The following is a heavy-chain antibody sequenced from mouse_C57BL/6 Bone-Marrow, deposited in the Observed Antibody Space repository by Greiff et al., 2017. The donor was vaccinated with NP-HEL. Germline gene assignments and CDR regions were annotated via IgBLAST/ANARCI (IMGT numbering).Heavy chain of an antibody. V-gene: IGHV5-9*01. CDR3: ARRLGRRFAY. Sequence: EVQGVESGGGLVKPGGSLKLSCAASGFTFSSYTMSWVRQTPEKRLEWVATISGGGGNTYYPDSVKGRFTISRDNAKNTLYLQMSSLRSEDTALYYCARRLGRRFAYWGQGTLVTVSA. CDR2: ISGGGGNT. D-gene: IGHD4-1*01. CDR1: GFTFSSYT. J-gene: IGHJ3*01.